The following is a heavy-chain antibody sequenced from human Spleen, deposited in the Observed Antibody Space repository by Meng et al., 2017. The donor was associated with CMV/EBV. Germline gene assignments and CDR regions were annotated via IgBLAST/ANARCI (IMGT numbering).Heavy chain of an antibody. CDR3: ALYCSSTSCSPD. Sequence: GESLKISCAASGFTFNNYAMSWVRQTSGKGLEWVSSISSSSSYIYYADSVKGRFTISRDNAKNSLYLQMNSLRAEDTAVYYCALYCSSTSCSPDWGQGTLVTVSS. V-gene: IGHV3-21*01. CDR2: ISSSSSYI. J-gene: IGHJ4*02. CDR1: GFTFNNYA. D-gene: IGHD2-2*01.